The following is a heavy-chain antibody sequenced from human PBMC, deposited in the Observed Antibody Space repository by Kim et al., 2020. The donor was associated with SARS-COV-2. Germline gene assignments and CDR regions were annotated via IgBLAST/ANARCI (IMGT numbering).Heavy chain of an antibody. D-gene: IGHD6-19*01. Sequence: TYYNPSLKSRVTIAVDTSKNQFSLKLSSVTAADTAVYYCAGYSSGWYGDYWGQGTLVTVSS. CDR3: AGYSSGWYGDY. CDR2: T. J-gene: IGHJ4*02. V-gene: IGHV4-39*01.